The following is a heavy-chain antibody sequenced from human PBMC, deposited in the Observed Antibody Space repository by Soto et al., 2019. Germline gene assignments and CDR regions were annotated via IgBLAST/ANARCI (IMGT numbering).Heavy chain of an antibody. CDR1: GGSISSSSYY. D-gene: IGHD3-3*02. J-gene: IGHJ5*02. CDR3: ASPKIAFYNWFDP. V-gene: IGHV4-39*01. Sequence: QLQLQESGPGLVKPSETLSLTCTVSGGSISSSSYYWGWIRQPPGKGLEWIGSIYYSGSTYYNPSLKSRVTISVDTSQNQFSLKLRSVTAADTAVYYCASPKIAFYNWFDPWGQGTLVTVSS. CDR2: IYYSGST.